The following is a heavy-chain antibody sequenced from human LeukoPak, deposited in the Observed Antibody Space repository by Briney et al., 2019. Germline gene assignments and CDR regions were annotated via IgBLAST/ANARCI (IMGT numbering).Heavy chain of an antibody. V-gene: IGHV3-21*01. Sequence: GGSLRLSCAASGFTFSSYSMNWVRQAPGKGLEWVSSISSSSSYIYYADSVKGRFTISRDNAKNSLYLQMNSLRAEDTAVYYCARDEYGSGSGNWFDPGAREPWSPSPQ. CDR2: ISSSSSYI. J-gene: IGHJ5*02. D-gene: IGHD3-10*01. CDR3: ARDEYGSGSGNWFDP. CDR1: GFTFSSYS.